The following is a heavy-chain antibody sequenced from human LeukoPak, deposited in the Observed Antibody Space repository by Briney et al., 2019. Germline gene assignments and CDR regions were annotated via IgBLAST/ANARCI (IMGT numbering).Heavy chain of an antibody. CDR3: ARESYGSGSYSIDY. Sequence: SETLSLTCAVYGGSFSSYYWSWIRQPPGKGLEWIGEINHSGSTNYNPSLKSRVTISVDTSKNQFSLKLNSVTAADTAVYYCARESYGSGSYSIDYWGQGTLVTVSS. D-gene: IGHD3-10*01. J-gene: IGHJ4*02. CDR1: GGSFSSYY. CDR2: INHSGST. V-gene: IGHV4-34*01.